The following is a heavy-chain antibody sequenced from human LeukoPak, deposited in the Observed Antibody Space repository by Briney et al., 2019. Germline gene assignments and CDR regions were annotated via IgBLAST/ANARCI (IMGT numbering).Heavy chain of an antibody. CDR2: INHSGST. V-gene: IGHV4-39*07. CDR1: GGSISSSSYY. D-gene: IGHD3-10*01. CDR3: ARGPRDYGSGSYSMTRSCWFDP. Sequence: SETLSLTCTVSGGSISSSSYYWGWIRQPPGKGLEWIGEINHSGSTNYNPSLKSRVTISVDTSKNQFSLKLSSVTAADTAVYYCARGPRDYGSGSYSMTRSCWFDPWGQGTLVTVSS. J-gene: IGHJ5*02.